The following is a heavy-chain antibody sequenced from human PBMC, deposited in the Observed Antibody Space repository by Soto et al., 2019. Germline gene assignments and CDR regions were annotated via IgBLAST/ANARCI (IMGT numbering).Heavy chain of an antibody. Sequence: QVQLVQSGAEVKKPGSSVRVSCKASGDAFSFYTINWVRQAPGLGLEWMGRINPILTMSNYAQKFQGRVTFTAEKSTSTAYMVLSSLRSEDTAMYFCATSYGSGYRAFDYWGQGALVTVSS. CDR1: GDAFSFYT. V-gene: IGHV1-69*02. D-gene: IGHD3-10*01. J-gene: IGHJ4*02. CDR3: ATSYGSGYRAFDY. CDR2: INPILTMS.